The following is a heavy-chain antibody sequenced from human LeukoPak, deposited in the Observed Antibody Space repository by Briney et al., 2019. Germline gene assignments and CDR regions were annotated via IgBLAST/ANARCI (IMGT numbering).Heavy chain of an antibody. D-gene: IGHD6-19*01. CDR3: ARPKVRYSSGWNGDY. Sequence: GESLEISCQTSGYTFITYGIGWVRQMPGKGLEWMGTIYPADSDIRYSPSFQGRVTISADKSISTAYLQWSSLKASDTAMYYCARPKVRYSSGWNGDYWGQGTPVTVSS. V-gene: IGHV5-51*01. CDR1: GYTFITYG. J-gene: IGHJ4*02. CDR2: IYPADSDI.